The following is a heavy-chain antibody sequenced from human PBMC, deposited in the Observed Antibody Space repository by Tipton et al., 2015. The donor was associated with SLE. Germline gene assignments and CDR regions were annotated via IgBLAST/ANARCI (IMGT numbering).Heavy chain of an antibody. Sequence: TLSLTCTVSGGSLSSGDYHWSWIRQHPGKGLEWIGYIYYSGSTYYNPSLKSRVTISVDTSKNQFSLKLSSVTAADTAVYYSAVITGIYGDWYFDLWGRGTLVTVSS. CDR2: IYYSGST. V-gene: IGHV4-31*03. CDR3: AVITGIYGDWYFDL. D-gene: IGHD1-20*01. J-gene: IGHJ2*01. CDR1: GGSLSSGDYH.